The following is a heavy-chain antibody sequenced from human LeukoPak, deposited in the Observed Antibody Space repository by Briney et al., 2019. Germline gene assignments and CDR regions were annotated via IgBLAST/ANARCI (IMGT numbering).Heavy chain of an antibody. CDR3: AKEYYDSSGYYYAFDY. CDR2: ISGNGGST. V-gene: IGHV3-23*01. J-gene: IGHJ4*02. CDR1: GFTVSSNY. Sequence: PGGSLRLSCAASGFTVSSNYMSWVRQAPGKGLEWVSAISGNGGSTYYADSVKGRFTISRDNSKNTLYLQMNSLRAEDTAVYYCAKEYYDSSGYYYAFDYWGQGTLVTVSS. D-gene: IGHD3-22*01.